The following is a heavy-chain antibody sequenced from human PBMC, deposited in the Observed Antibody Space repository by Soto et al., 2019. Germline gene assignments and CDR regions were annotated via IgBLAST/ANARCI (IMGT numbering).Heavy chain of an antibody. CDR1: GGTFSSYA. V-gene: IGHV1-69*04. Sequence: SVKVSCKASGGTFSSYAISWVRQAPGQGLEWMGRIIPILGIANYAQKFQGRVTITADKSTSTAYMELSSLRSEDTAVYYCARDSLYAAAGLPDYWGQGTLVTVSS. J-gene: IGHJ4*02. D-gene: IGHD6-13*01. CDR2: IIPILGIA. CDR3: ARDSLYAAAGLPDY.